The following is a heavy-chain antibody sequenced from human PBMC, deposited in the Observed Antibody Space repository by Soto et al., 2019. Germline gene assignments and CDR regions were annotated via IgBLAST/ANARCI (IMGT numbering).Heavy chain of an antibody. Sequence: QSTLKESGPTLVKPTQTLTLTCTFSGFSLRTSGVGVGWIRQPPGKALEWLALIYWDDDKRYSPSLKSRLTITKDTSKNQVVLTMTNMDPVDTATYYCAHRPREYTYGTFDYWGQGTLVTVSS. D-gene: IGHD5-18*01. CDR2: IYWDDDK. CDR3: AHRPREYTYGTFDY. J-gene: IGHJ4*02. V-gene: IGHV2-5*02. CDR1: GFSLRTSGVG.